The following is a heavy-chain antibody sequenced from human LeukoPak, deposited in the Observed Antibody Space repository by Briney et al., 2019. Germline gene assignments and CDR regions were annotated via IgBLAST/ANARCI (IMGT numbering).Heavy chain of an antibody. CDR2: IRYDGSNK. V-gene: IGHV3-30*02. CDR3: AREISDSSGYQLYYFDY. J-gene: IGHJ4*02. D-gene: IGHD3-22*01. CDR1: GFTFSSYG. Sequence: GGSLRLSCAASGFTFSSYGMHWVRQAPGKGLEWVAFIRYDGSNKYYADSVKGRFTISRDNSKNTLYLQMNSLRTEDTAVYYCAREISDSSGYQLYYFDYWGQGTLVTVSS.